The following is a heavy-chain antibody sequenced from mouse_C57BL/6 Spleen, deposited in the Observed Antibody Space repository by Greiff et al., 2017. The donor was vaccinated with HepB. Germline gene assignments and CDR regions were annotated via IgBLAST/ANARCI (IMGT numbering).Heavy chain of an antibody. CDR1: GYAFSSYW. CDR2: IYPGDGDT. D-gene: IGHD1-1*01. J-gene: IGHJ2*01. CDR3: ARGGYYYGSSSPDY. Sequence: VKLMESGAELVKPGASVKISCKASGYAFSSYWMNWVKQRPGKGLEWIGQIYPGDGDTNYNGKFKGKATLTADKSSSTAYMQLSSLTSEDSAVYFCARGGYYYGSSSPDYWGQGTTLTVSS. V-gene: IGHV1-80*01.